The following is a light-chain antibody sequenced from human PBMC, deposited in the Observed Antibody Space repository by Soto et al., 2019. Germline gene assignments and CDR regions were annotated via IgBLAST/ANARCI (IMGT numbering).Light chain of an antibody. J-gene: IGKJ4*01. CDR2: DAS. CDR3: QQRSRWPLLWT. V-gene: IGKV3-11*01. CDR1: QSVGSS. Sequence: EIVLTQSPATLSLSPGERATLTCRASQSVGSSLAWYQQKPGQAPRLPIYDASSRATGIPARFSGTGSGTDFALTISSLEPEDFAVYYCQQRSRWPLLWTFGGGTKVEIK.